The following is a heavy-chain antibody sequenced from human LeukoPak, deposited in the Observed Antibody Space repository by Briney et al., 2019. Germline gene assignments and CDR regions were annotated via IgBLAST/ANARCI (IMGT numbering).Heavy chain of an antibody. V-gene: IGHV4-34*01. D-gene: IGHD6-13*01. J-gene: IGHJ6*02. Sequence: SETLSLTCAVYGGSFSGYYWSWIRQPPGKGLEWIGEINHSGSTNYNPSLKSRVTISVDTSKNQFSLKLSSVTAADTAVYYCARGIVVDSSSSSYYYYGMDVWGQGTTVTVSS. CDR3: ARGIVVDSSSSSYYYYGMDV. CDR1: GGSFSGYY. CDR2: INHSGST.